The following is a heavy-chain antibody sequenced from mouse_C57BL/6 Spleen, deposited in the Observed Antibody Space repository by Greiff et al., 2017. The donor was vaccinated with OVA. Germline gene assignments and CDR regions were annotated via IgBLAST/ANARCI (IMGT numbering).Heavy chain of an antibody. J-gene: IGHJ3*01. D-gene: IGHD2-5*01. CDR2: ILPGSGST. Sequence: QVQLKESGAELMKPGASVKLSCKATGYTFTGYWIEWVKQRPGHGLEWIGEILPGSGSTNYNEKFKGKATFTADTSSNTAYMQLSSLTTEDSAIYYCARRDYSNYLAWFAYWGQGTLVTVSA. CDR3: ARRDYSNYLAWFAY. CDR1: GYTFTGYW. V-gene: IGHV1-9*01.